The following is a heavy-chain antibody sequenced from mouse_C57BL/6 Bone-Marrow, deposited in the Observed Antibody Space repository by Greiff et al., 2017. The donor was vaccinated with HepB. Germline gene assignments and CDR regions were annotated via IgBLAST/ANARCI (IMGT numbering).Heavy chain of an antibody. CDR3: TLYDRGFAY. Sequence: EVQLQQSGAELVRPGASVKLSCTASGFNIKDDYMHWVKQRPEQGLEWIGWIDPENGDTEYASKFQGKATITADTSSNTAYLQLSSLTSEDTAVYYCTLYDRGFAYWGQGTLVTVSA. D-gene: IGHD2-12*01. CDR1: GFNIKDDY. V-gene: IGHV14-4*01. J-gene: IGHJ3*01. CDR2: IDPENGDT.